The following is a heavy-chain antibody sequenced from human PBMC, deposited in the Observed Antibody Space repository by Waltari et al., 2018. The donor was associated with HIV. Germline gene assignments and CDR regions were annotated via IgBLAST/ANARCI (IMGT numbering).Heavy chain of an antibody. D-gene: IGHD4-17*01. J-gene: IGHJ4*02. CDR1: GFPFDDYA. CDR3: AKADYGDKHFDF. CDR2: ITWNSFNI. Sequence: EVQLVESGGGLVQPGRSLRLSCAASGFPFDDYAIHWVRQAPGKGLEWVSSITWNSFNIYYADSVQGRFTISRDNAKNSLYLQMNSLRPEDTALYYCAKADYGDKHFDFWGQGTLVTVSS. V-gene: IGHV3-9*01.